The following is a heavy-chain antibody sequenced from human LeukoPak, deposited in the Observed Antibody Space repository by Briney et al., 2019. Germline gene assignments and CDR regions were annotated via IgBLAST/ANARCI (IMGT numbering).Heavy chain of an antibody. J-gene: IGHJ6*02. Sequence: ASVKVSCKASGYTFTSYDINWVRQATGQGLEWMGWMNPNSGNTGYAQKFQGRVTMTRNTSISTAYMELSSLRSEDTAVYYCARDAPSNYYDSSGYYGPYYYGMDVWGQGTTVTVSS. CDR2: MNPNSGNT. D-gene: IGHD3-22*01. CDR1: GYTFTSYD. V-gene: IGHV1-8*01. CDR3: ARDAPSNYYDSSGYYGPYYYGMDV.